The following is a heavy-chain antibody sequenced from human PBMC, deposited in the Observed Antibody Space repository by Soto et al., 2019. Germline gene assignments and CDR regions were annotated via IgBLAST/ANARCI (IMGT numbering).Heavy chain of an antibody. D-gene: IGHD4-17*01. Sequence: SETLSLTCTVSGGSISSGGYYWSWIRQHPGKGLEWIGYIYYSGSTYYNPSLKSRVTISVDTYKNQFSLRLSSVTTADTAVYYCAKDVLERGDYEYFDYWGQGTLVTVSS. CDR3: AKDVLERGDYEYFDY. V-gene: IGHV4-31*03. CDR2: IYYSGST. CDR1: GGSISSGGYY. J-gene: IGHJ4*02.